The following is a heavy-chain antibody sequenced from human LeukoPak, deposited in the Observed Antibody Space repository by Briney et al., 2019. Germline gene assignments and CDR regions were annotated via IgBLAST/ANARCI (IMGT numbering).Heavy chain of an antibody. Sequence: PGGSLRLSCAASGFTFSRSDMDWVRQAPGKGLEWVSFIRSDGSNKYYADSVKGRFTISRDNYKNTLYLQMNSLRAEDTAVYYCAKTKSRPRSLVTSYYFDYWGQGTLVTVSS. CDR3: AKTKSRPRSLVTSYYFDY. V-gene: IGHV3-30*02. CDR2: IRSDGSNK. J-gene: IGHJ4*02. CDR1: GFTFSRSD. D-gene: IGHD3-9*01.